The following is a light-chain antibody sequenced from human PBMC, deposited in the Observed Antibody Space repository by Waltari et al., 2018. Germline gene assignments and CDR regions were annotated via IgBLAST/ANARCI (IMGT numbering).Light chain of an antibody. Sequence: VLTQSPGTLSLSPGERATLSCRASQRVVNSYLAWYQQRPGQAPRLLIYAASSRATGIPDRFSGSVSGTDFTLTISRLEPEDSAVYYCHQYGNSARTFGQGTKVEIK. CDR1: QRVVNSY. CDR2: AAS. J-gene: IGKJ1*01. V-gene: IGKV3-20*01. CDR3: HQYGNSART.